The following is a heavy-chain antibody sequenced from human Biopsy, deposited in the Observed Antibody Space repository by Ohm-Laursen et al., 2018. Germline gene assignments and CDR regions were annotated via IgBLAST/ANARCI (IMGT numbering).Heavy chain of an antibody. Sequence: ASVKVSCKASGFSFTGYYIHWVRQAPGQGLEWMGWISPKSGGTNYAQKFQGNITMTKNTSMSTAYMEMGRLRSDDTAVYYCALQSVAQMKNFDYWGQGTLVTVSS. CDR1: GFSFTGYY. D-gene: IGHD6-19*01. J-gene: IGHJ4*02. CDR2: ISPKSGGT. CDR3: ALQSVAQMKNFDY. V-gene: IGHV1-2*02.